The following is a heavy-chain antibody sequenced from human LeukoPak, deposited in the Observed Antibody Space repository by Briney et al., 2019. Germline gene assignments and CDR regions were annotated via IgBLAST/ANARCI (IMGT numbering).Heavy chain of an antibody. CDR2: INHSGST. Sequence: PSEALSLTCAVYGGSFSDSYWSWICQPPGKGLEWIGEINHSGSTNFKSSLKSRVTISVDTSKNQFSLKLSSVTAADTAVYFCARGSRYCSSISCYKYYYAMDVWGQGTTVSVSS. J-gene: IGHJ6*02. CDR1: GGSFSDSY. V-gene: IGHV4-34*01. D-gene: IGHD2-2*02. CDR3: ARGSRYCSSISCYKYYYAMDV.